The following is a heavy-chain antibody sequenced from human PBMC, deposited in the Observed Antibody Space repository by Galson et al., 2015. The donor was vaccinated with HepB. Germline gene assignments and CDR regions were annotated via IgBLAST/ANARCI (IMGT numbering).Heavy chain of an antibody. V-gene: IGHV1-3*01. J-gene: IGHJ4*02. D-gene: IGHD6-13*01. Sequence: SVKVSCKASGYTFTNYAIQWMRQAPGQRLEWMGWINAGNGNTRYSEKFQGRVTITRDTSATTAYMELSSLRSEDTALYYCAGGFISAAPPFDYWGQGTLVTVSS. CDR3: AGGFISAAPPFDY. CDR2: INAGNGNT. CDR1: GYTFTNYA.